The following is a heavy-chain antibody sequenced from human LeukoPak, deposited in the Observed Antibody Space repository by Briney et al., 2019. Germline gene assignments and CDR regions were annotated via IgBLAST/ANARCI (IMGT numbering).Heavy chain of an antibody. V-gene: IGHV3-23*01. J-gene: IGHJ6*02. D-gene: IGHD3-10*01. CDR3: AKGSGTTYYYYGMDV. CDR2: ISGSGGST. Sequence: GASLRLSCAASGFTFSSYAMSWVRQAPGKGLEWASAISGSGGSTYYADSVKGRFTISRDNSKNTLYLQMNSLRAEDTAVYYCAKGSGTTYYYYGMDVWGQGTTVTVSS. CDR1: GFTFSSYA.